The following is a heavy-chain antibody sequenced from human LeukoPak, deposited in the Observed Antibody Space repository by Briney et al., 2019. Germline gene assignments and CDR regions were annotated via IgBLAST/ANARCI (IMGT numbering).Heavy chain of an antibody. J-gene: IGHJ4*02. V-gene: IGHV3-23*01. CDR1: GFTFNNYA. Sequence: GGSLRLSCAASGFTFNNYAMSWVRQAPGKGLEWVSAISGSGGSTYYADSVKGRFTISRDDSTNMVYLQLDALGSDDTAVYYCAKNLHIVVVTAILDYWGRGTLVTVSS. D-gene: IGHD2-21*02. CDR3: AKNLHIVVVTAILDY. CDR2: ISGSGGST.